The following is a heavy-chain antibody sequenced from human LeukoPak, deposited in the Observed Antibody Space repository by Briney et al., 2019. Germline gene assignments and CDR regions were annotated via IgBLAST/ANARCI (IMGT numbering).Heavy chain of an antibody. J-gene: IGHJ4*02. CDR2: IRYDGSSK. CDR3: AKGLTFGFDY. D-gene: IGHD3-16*01. CDR1: GFTFSTSG. Sequence: GGSLRLSCAASGFTFSTSGMHWVRQAPGKGLEWVAFIRYDGSSKYFADSVEGRFTISRDNSKDTLYLQMNSLRAEDTAVYYCAKGLTFGFDYWGQGTPVTVSS. V-gene: IGHV3-30*02.